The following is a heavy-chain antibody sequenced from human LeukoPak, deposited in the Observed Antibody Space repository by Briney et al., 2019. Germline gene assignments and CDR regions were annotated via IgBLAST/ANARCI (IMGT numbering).Heavy chain of an antibody. D-gene: IGHD3-22*01. J-gene: IGHJ6*03. CDR1: GFTFSYYG. CDR3: ARDARITMILVYYYYYMDV. CDR2: IRFEGTEK. Sequence: GGSLRLSCAASGFTFSYYGMHWVRQAPGKGLEWVAFIRFEGTEKFYADSVKGRFTISRDNSKNRLYLEMNSLRVEDTAVYYCARDARITMILVYYYYYMDVWGKGTTVTVSS. V-gene: IGHV3-30*02.